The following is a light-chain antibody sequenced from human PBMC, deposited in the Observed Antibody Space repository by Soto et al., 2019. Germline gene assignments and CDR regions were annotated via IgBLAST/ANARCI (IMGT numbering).Light chain of an antibody. CDR1: QDIYIY. CDR3: QQVYAYPST. V-gene: IGKV1-9*01. J-gene: IGKJ4*01. CDR2: AAS. Sequence: MPLTQSPSSVSASVVDRVGVAALASQDIYIYLAWYQQEPGKAPKLLIHAASNLQSGVPSRFSGSGSGTDFTLIISSLQPEDFATYYCQQVYAYPSTFGGGTKVDI.